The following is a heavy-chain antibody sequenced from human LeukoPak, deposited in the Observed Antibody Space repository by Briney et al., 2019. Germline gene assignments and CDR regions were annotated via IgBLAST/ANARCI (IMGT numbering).Heavy chain of an antibody. Sequence: GGSLILSCAASGFTFDDYGMHWVRQAPGKGLERVSLISGDGGSTFYADSVKGRFTISRDNSKNSLYLQMNSLRTEDTALYYCAKDRDSSGNDYWGQGTLVTVSS. D-gene: IGHD6-19*01. J-gene: IGHJ4*02. CDR1: GFTFDDYG. V-gene: IGHV3-43*02. CDR3: AKDRDSSGNDY. CDR2: ISGDGGST.